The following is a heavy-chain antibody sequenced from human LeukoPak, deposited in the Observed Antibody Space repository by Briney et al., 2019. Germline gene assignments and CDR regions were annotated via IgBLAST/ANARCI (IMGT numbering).Heavy chain of an antibody. J-gene: IGHJ4*02. CDR2: IYTSGST. Sequence: PSETLSLTCTVSGGSISSGSYYWSWIRQPAGKGLEWIGRIYTSGSTNYNPSLKSRVTISVDTSKNQFSLKLSSVTAADTAVYYCARDKGYSSLPHYWGQGTLVTVSS. D-gene: IGHD6-19*01. CDR1: GGSISSGSYY. V-gene: IGHV4-61*02. CDR3: ARDKGYSSLPHY.